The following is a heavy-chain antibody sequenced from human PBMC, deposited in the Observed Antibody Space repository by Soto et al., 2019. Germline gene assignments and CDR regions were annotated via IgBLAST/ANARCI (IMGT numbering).Heavy chain of an antibody. CDR1: GGTFSSYA. J-gene: IGHJ3*02. CDR2: IIPIFGTA. D-gene: IGHD4-17*01. V-gene: IGHV1-69*13. CDR3: ARDYGDYGLDAFDI. Sequence: SVKVSRKASGGTFSSYAISWVRQAPGQGLEWMGGIIPIFGTANYAQKFQGRVTITADESTSTAYMELSRLRSEDSAVYSCARDYGDYGLDAFDIWGQ.